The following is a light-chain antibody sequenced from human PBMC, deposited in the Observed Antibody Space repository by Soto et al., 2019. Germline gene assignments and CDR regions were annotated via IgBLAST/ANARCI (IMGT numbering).Light chain of an antibody. CDR1: QSLSHSDGKTY. J-gene: IGKJ4*01. CDR3: MQSLQLHVT. Sequence: DIELTQTPLSLSVTPGQPASISCKSSQSLSHSDGKTYLYWYLQKPGQPPQLLMYEVSNRFSGVPDRFSGFGSVTEFIIKISRVEAEDVGVYYCMQSLQLHVTFGGGTKVVIK. CDR2: EVS. V-gene: IGKV2D-29*01.